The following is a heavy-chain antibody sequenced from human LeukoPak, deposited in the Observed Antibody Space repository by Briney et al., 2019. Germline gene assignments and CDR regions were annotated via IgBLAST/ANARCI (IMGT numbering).Heavy chain of an antibody. V-gene: IGHV1-18*01. CDR2: ISAYNGNT. CDR1: GYTFTSYG. Sequence: GAPVKVSCKASGYTFTSYGISWVRQAPGQGPEWMGWISAYNGNTNYAQKLQGRVTMTTDTSTSTAYMELRSLRSDDTAVYYCARRSLEYYDFWSGYSPLITYYFDYWGQGTLVTVSS. D-gene: IGHD3-3*01. CDR3: ARRSLEYYDFWSGYSPLITYYFDY. J-gene: IGHJ4*02.